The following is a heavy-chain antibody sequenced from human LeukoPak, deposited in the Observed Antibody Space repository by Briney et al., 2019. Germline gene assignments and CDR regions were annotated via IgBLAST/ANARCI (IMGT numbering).Heavy chain of an antibody. CDR3: ARGRYYGSGSDSFDY. V-gene: IGHV4-61*02. CDR2: IYTSGST. CDR1: GGSISSSSYY. J-gene: IGHJ4*02. D-gene: IGHD3-10*01. Sequence: PSETLSLTCTVSGGSISSSSYYWGWIRQPPGKGLEWIGRIYTSGSTNYNPSLKSRVTISVDTSKNQFSLKLSSVTAADTAVYYCARGRYYGSGSDSFDYWGQGTLVTVSS.